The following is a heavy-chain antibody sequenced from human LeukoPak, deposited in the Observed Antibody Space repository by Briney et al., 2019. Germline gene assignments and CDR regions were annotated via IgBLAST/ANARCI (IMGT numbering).Heavy chain of an antibody. Sequence: GASVKVSCKASGYTFTSYAMHWVRQAPGQRLEWMGWISAYNGNTNYAQKLQGRVTMTTDTSTSTAYMELRSLRSDDTAVYYCASKLMDGINDYWGQGTLVTVSS. CDR1: GYTFTSYA. CDR2: ISAYNGNT. CDR3: ASKLMDGINDY. D-gene: IGHD1-14*01. J-gene: IGHJ4*02. V-gene: IGHV1-18*01.